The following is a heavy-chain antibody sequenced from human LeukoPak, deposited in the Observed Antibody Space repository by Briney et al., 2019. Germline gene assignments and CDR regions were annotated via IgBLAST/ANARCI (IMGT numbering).Heavy chain of an antibody. Sequence: GGSLKLSCAASGFTFSNAWMNWIRQVPGKGLEWVGRIKSKTDGGTTDYAAPVNGRFTISRDDSKNTLYLQMNSLKTEDTAVYYCSTTYYYDSSEGYWGQGTLVTVSS. J-gene: IGHJ4*02. D-gene: IGHD3-22*01. CDR3: STTYYYDSSEGY. CDR2: IKSKTDGGTT. V-gene: IGHV3-15*07. CDR1: GFTFSNAW.